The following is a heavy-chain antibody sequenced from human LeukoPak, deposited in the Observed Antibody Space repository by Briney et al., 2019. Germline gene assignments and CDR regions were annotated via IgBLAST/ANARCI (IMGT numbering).Heavy chain of an antibody. Sequence: PSETLSLTCTVSGYSISSGYYWGWIRQPPGKGLEWIGSIYHSGSTSYNPSLKSRVTILVDTSKNQFSLKLSSVTAADTAVFYCARADYFGSGSLIVDYWGQGTLVTVSS. V-gene: IGHV4-38-2*02. CDR2: IYHSGST. CDR3: ARADYFGSGSLIVDY. J-gene: IGHJ4*02. D-gene: IGHD3-10*01. CDR1: GYSISSGYY.